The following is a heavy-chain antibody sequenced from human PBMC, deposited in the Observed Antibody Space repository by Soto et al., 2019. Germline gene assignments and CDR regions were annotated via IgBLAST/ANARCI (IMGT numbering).Heavy chain of an antibody. J-gene: IGHJ6*02. CDR1: GFAFRSYA. V-gene: IGHV3-30*18. CDR2: ISYDGGNI. Sequence: GGYLRLSCEASGFAFRSYAMHWVRQAPGKGLEWVGVISYDGGNIYYADSVKGRFTISRDNSKNTLYVQVNSLRREDTAVYYCAKGILSATIGPYAMDVWGQGTTVTVSS. CDR3: AKGILSATIGPYAMDV. D-gene: IGHD3-16*01.